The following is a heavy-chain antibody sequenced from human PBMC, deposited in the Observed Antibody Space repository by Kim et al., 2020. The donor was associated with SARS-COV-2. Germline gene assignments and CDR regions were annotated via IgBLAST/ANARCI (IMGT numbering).Heavy chain of an antibody. J-gene: IGHJ6*02. CDR1: GFTFDTYA. CDR2: ISGGAVNK. Sequence: GGSLRLSCVASGFTFDTYAMSWVRQAPGKGLEWVSVISGGAVNKFYADSVRGRFTTSRDNSKNTLYLPMNRLRDEDTALYYCAKMVIMDGYNYFYYYAMDVWGQGTTVTVSS. CDR3: AKMVIMDGYNYFYYYAMDV. D-gene: IGHD2-21*01. V-gene: IGHV3-23*01.